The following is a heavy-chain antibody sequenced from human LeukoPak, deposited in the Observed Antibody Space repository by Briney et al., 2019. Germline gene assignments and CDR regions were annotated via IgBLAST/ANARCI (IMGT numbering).Heavy chain of an antibody. Sequence: PSETLSLTCAVYGGSFSGYYWTWIRQAPGKGLEWIGEIDHSGSTNYNPSLKSRVTLSVDTSKNQFSLRLTSVTGADTAVYWCTGRREQLYPNWFDPWGQGTLATVSS. CDR3: TGRREQLYPNWFDP. D-gene: IGHD6-13*01. J-gene: IGHJ5*02. V-gene: IGHV4-34*01. CDR1: GGSFSGYY. CDR2: IDHSGST.